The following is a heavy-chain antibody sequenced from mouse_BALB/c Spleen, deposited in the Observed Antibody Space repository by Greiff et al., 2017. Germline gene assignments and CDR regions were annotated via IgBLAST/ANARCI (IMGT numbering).Heavy chain of an antibody. Sequence: EVQRVESGGGLVQPGGSRKLSCAASGFTFSSFGMHWVRQAPEKGLEWVAYISSGSSTIYYADTVKGRFTISRDNPKNTLFLQMTSLRSEDTAMYYCARDYYGYGAYWGQGTLVTVSA. D-gene: IGHD1-2*01. J-gene: IGHJ3*01. V-gene: IGHV5-17*02. CDR1: GFTFSSFG. CDR3: ARDYYGYGAY. CDR2: ISSGSSTI.